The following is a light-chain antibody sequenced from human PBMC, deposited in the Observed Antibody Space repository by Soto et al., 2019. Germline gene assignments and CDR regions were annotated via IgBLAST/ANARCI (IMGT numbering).Light chain of an antibody. Sequence: DIQMTQSPSSLSASVGDRVTITCRASQSIGTYLNWYLQKPGKAPQLLIHAASSLQTGVPSRFSGSGSGTEFTLTISSLQPEDFATYYCQQYNSYSPWTFGPGTKVEI. CDR1: QSIGTY. J-gene: IGKJ1*01. V-gene: IGKV1-39*01. CDR2: AAS. CDR3: QQYNSYSPWT.